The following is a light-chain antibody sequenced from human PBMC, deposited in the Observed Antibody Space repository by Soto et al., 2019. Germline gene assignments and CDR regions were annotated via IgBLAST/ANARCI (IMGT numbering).Light chain of an antibody. CDR1: SSNIGNNY. V-gene: IGLV1-47*01. CDR3: AAWDDLSGHVV. Sequence: QSVLTQSPSASGTPGQKITISCSGSSSNIGNNYVYWYQKLPGSAPKLIIYTNGQRPSGVPDRFSGSKSGTSASLAISGLRSEDEAEYYCAAWDDLSGHVVFGGGTQLTVL. J-gene: IGLJ2*01. CDR2: TNG.